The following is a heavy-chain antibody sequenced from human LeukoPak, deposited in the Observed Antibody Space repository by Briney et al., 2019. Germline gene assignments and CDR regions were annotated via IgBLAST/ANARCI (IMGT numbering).Heavy chain of an antibody. D-gene: IGHD6-19*01. CDR2: IYHSGST. Sequence: SQTLSLTCTVSGGSISSGGYYWSWIRQPPGKGREWIGYIYHSGSTYYTPSLKSRVTISVDRSKNQFALKLSSVTAADTDVYSCARREYSSGWSDFDIWGQGTMVTVSS. CDR3: ARREYSSGWSDFDI. CDR1: GGSISSGGYY. V-gene: IGHV4-30-2*01. J-gene: IGHJ3*02.